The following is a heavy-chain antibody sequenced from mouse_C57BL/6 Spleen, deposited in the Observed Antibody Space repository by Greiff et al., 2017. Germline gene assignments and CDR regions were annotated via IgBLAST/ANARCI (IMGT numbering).Heavy chain of an antibody. CDR3: ARSETANWGFAY. CDR1: GYTFTSYW. Sequence: QVQLQQPGAELVRPGSSVKLSCKASGYTFTSYWMHWVKQRPIQGLEWIGNIDPSDSETHYNQKFKDKATLTVDKSSRTAYMQLSSLTSEDSAVYYCARSETANWGFAYWGQGTLVTVSA. V-gene: IGHV1-52*01. CDR2: IDPSDSET. J-gene: IGHJ3*01. D-gene: IGHD4-1*01.